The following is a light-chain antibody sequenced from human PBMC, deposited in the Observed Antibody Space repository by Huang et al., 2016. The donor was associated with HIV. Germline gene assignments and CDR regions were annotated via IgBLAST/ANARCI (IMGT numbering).Light chain of an antibody. Sequence: EIMMTQSPATLSVSPGETATLSCRASQSVSGNFAWYQQKPGQAPSLLIFDTSTRATGIPARFSGSGSGTEFTLTISDVQSEDCAVYSCQQYNKWPPWTFGQGTKVEI. CDR2: DTS. CDR3: QQYNKWPPWT. V-gene: IGKV3-15*01. CDR1: QSVSGN. J-gene: IGKJ1*01.